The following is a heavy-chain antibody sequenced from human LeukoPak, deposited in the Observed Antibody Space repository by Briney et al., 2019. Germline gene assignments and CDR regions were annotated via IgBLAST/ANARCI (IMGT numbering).Heavy chain of an antibody. D-gene: IGHD3-10*01. CDR1: GYTFSSCA. CDR2: ISYDGSNK. V-gene: IGHV3-30*04. J-gene: IGHJ6*02. Sequence: GGSLRLSCAASGYTFSSCAMHWVRQAPGKGLEWVAVISYDGSNKYYADSVKGRFTISRDNSKNTLSLQMNSLRAEDTAVYYCARGIGGSGAYSRYYYGMDVWGQGTTVTVSS. CDR3: ARGIGGSGAYSRYYYGMDV.